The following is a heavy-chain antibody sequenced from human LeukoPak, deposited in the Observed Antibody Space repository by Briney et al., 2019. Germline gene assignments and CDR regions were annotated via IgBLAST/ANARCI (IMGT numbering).Heavy chain of an antibody. V-gene: IGHV4-39*07. D-gene: IGHD6-19*01. CDR1: GGSISSSSYY. J-gene: IGHJ3*02. CDR3: ARGGPGYSSGWYESTDAFDI. Sequence: SETLSLTCTVSGGSISSSSYYWGWIRQPPGKGLEWIGSIYYSGSTNYNPSLKSRVTISVDTSKNQFSLKLSSVTAADTAVYYCARGGPGYSSGWYESTDAFDIWGQGTMVTVSS. CDR2: IYYSGST.